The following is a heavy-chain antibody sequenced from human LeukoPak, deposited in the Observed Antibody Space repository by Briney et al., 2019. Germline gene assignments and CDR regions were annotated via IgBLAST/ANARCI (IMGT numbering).Heavy chain of an antibody. CDR3: ARVWAWGSGNYFDN. V-gene: IGHV3-20*04. Sequence: GGSLRLSCAASGFTLDAFGMTWVRQAPGKGLEWVSAIRGDAGSTGYADPVKGRFTISRDNAKNSLYLQMNSLRVEDMALYYCARVWAWGSGNYFDNWGQGTLVTVSS. J-gene: IGHJ4*02. CDR2: IRGDAGST. D-gene: IGHD7-27*01. CDR1: GFTLDAFG.